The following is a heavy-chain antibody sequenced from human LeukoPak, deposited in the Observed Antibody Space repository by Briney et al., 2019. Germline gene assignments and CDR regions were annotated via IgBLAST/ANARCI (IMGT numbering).Heavy chain of an antibody. CDR2: ISGSGGSS. CDR1: GFTFSSYA. V-gene: IGHV3-23*01. D-gene: IGHD2-2*01. J-gene: IGHJ4*02. CDR3: AILPRRGYCSSTSCYAVDY. Sequence: GGSLRLSCAASGFTFSSYAMSWVRQAPGKGLEWVSAISGSGGSSYYADSVKGRFTISRDNSKNTLYLQMNSLRAEDTAVYYCAILPRRGYCSSTSCYAVDYWGQGTLVTVSS.